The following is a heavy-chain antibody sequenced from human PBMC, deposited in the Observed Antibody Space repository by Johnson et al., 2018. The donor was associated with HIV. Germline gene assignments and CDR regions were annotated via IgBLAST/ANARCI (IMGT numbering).Heavy chain of an antibody. Sequence: QVQLVESGGGVVQPGRSLRLSCAASGFTFSSYAIHWVRQAPGKGLEWVAAISYDGSNKYYADSVKGRFTISRDNSKNTLYLQMNSLRAEDTAVYYCAKDERAGQWLVLAFDIWGQGTMVTVSS. J-gene: IGHJ3*02. CDR1: GFTFSSYA. CDR2: ISYDGSNK. D-gene: IGHD6-19*01. V-gene: IGHV3-30*04. CDR3: AKDERAGQWLVLAFDI.